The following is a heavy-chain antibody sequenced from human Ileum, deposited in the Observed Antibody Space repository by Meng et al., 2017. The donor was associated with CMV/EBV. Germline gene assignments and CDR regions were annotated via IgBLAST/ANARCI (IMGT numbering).Heavy chain of an antibody. J-gene: IGHJ5*02. CDR2: IYYSGST. CDR3: ARSSDWFDP. CDR1: GGSIGSGGYY. Sequence: QVQLQESGPGLVKPSQTLSRTVSGGSIGSGGYYWSWIRQHPGKGLEWIGYIYYSGSTYYNPSLKSRVTISVDTSKNQFSLKLSSVTAADTAVYYCARSSDWFDPWGQGTLVTVPS. V-gene: IGHV4-31*03.